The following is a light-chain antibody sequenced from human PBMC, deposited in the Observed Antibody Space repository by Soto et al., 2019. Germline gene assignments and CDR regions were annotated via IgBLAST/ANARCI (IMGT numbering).Light chain of an antibody. CDR2: GAS. J-gene: IGKJ1*01. V-gene: IGKV3-20*01. Sequence: EIVLTQSPGTLSLSPGERATLSCRASQSVSSSYLAWYQQKPGQAPRLLIYGASSRATGIPDRISGSGSGTDLTLTISRLEPEDFAVYYCQQYGSSPWTFGQGTKVDIK. CDR1: QSVSSSY. CDR3: QQYGSSPWT.